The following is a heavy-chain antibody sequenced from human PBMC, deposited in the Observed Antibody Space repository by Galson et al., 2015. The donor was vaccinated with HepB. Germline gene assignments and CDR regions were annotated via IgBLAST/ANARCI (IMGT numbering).Heavy chain of an antibody. CDR2: ISYDGSNK. V-gene: IGHV3-30*18. CDR1: GFTFSSYG. CDR3: AKDSRTMTGYYGYYYYYMDV. Sequence: SLRLSCATSGFTFSSYGMHWVRQAPGKGLEWVAVISYDGSNKYYADSVKGRFTISRDNSKNTLYLQMNSLRAEDTAVYYCAKDSRTMTGYYGYYYYYMDVWGKGTTVTVSS. D-gene: IGHD3-9*01. J-gene: IGHJ6*03.